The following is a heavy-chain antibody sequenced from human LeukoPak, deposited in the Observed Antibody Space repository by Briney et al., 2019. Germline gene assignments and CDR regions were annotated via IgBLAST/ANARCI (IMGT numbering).Heavy chain of an antibody. V-gene: IGHV3-64*01. CDR3: ARDWDYSNSEGYYYGMDV. D-gene: IGHD4-11*01. J-gene: IGHJ6*02. CDR1: GFTFSSYA. Sequence: GGSLRLSCAASGFTFSSYAMHWVRQAPGKGLEYVSAISSNGGSTYYANSVKGRFTISRDNSKNTLYLQMGSLRAEDMAVYYCARDWDYSNSEGYYYGMDVWGQGTTVTVSS. CDR2: ISSNGGST.